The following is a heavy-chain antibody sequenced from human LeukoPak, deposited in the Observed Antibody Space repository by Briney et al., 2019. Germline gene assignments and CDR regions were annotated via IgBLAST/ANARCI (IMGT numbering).Heavy chain of an antibody. CDR2: MNWNGGST. CDR1: VCTLDDYG. J-gene: IGHJ4*02. D-gene: IGHD4-23*01. V-gene: IGHV3-20*04. Sequence: GGSLRLSCAASVCTLDDYGMSWVRQAPGKGLDWVSGMNWNGGSTSYADSVKARFTISRDNAKKSLYLQMNSLRAEDTALYSCARTSIGGPTNYWGQGTLVTVSS. CDR3: ARTSIGGPTNY.